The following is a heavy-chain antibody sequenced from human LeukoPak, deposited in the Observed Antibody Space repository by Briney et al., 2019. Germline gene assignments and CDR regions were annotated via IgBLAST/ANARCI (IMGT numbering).Heavy chain of an antibody. CDR2: INHSGST. J-gene: IGHJ4*02. CDR1: GGSFSGYY. D-gene: IGHD5-18*01. V-gene: IGHV4-34*01. Sequence: SETLSLTCAVYGGSFSGYYWSWIRQPPGKGLEWIGEINHSGSTNYNPSLKSRVTISVDTSKNQFSLKLSSVTAADTAVYYCARGGTFASSGYSYGYFQDYWGQGTLVTVSS. CDR3: ARGGTFASSGYSYGYFQDY.